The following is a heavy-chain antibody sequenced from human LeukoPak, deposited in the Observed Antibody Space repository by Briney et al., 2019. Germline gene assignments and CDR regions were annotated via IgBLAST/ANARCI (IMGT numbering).Heavy chain of an antibody. CDR3: ARHTAMAPGPFDY. Sequence: SVKVSCKAPGGTFSSYAISWVRQAPGQGLEWMGGIIPIFGTANYAQKFQGRVTITADESTSTAYMELSSLRSEDTAVYYCARHTAMAPGPFDYWGQGTLVTVSS. V-gene: IGHV1-69*13. CDR2: IIPIFGTA. D-gene: IGHD5-18*01. J-gene: IGHJ4*02. CDR1: GGTFSSYA.